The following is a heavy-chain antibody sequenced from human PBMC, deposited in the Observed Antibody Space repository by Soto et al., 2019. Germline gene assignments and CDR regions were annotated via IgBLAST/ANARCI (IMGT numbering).Heavy chain of an antibody. CDR2: ISYDGSNK. V-gene: IGHV3-30*18. J-gene: IGHJ6*02. D-gene: IGHD6-13*01. Sequence: GGSLRLSCAASGFTFSSYGMHWVRQAPGKGLEWVAVISYDGSNKYYADSVKGRFTISRDNSKNTLYLQMNSLRAEDTAVYYCAKDIAAADDYYYYGMDVWGQGTTVTVSS. CDR3: AKDIAAADDYYYYGMDV. CDR1: GFTFSSYG.